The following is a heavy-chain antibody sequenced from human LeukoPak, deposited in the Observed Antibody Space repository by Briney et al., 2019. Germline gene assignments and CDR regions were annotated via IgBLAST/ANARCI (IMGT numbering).Heavy chain of an antibody. V-gene: IGHV3-7*03. D-gene: IGHD3-16*01. CDR1: GFTFNNYW. CDR2: IKEDGSEK. J-gene: IGHJ4*01. Sequence: GGSLRLSCAASGFTFNNYWMSWVRQAPGKGLECVANIKEDGSEKYYVDSVKGRFTISRDNAKNSLYLQMNSLRAEDTAVYYCARQGDDYWGHGTLVTVSS. CDR3: ARQGDDY.